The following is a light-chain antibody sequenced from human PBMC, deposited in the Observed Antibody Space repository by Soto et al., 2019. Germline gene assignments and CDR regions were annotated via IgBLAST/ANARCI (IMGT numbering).Light chain of an antibody. J-gene: IGLJ2*01. Sequence: QPVLTQSPSASASLGASVKLTCTLSSRHSRYAIAWHQQQPEKGPRYLMKVNSDGSHNKGDGIPDRFAGSSSGAERYLTISGLQSEDEADYYGHTGGAGIRVFGGGTKLTVL. V-gene: IGLV4-69*01. CDR1: SRHSRYA. CDR2: VNSDGSH. CDR3: HTGGAGIRV.